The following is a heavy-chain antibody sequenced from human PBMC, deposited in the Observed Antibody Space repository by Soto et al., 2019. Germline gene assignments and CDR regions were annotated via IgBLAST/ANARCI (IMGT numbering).Heavy chain of an antibody. J-gene: IGHJ1*01. D-gene: IGHD6-13*01. V-gene: IGHV3-7*04. CDR3: AGGNSWSVPD. CDR2: IKQDGSEK. Sequence: EVELVESGGGSVQPGGSLRLSCAGSGFSFGSYWMNWVRQAPGKGLEWVANIKQDGSEKYYVDSVKGRFTISRDNAKSSLYLQMAILIADDTDLYFCAGGNSWSVPDWGQGTRGIVSS. CDR1: GFSFGSYW.